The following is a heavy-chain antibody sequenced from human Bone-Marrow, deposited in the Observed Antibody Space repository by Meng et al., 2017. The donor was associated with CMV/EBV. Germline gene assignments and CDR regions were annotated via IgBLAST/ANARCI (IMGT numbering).Heavy chain of an antibody. J-gene: IGHJ6*02. Sequence: GESLKISCAASGFTFSSYAMHWVRQAPGKGLEWVGIINPSGGSTSYAQKFQGRVTMTRDTSTSTVYMELSSLRSEDTAVYYCASGRGIAAAGEPRMDVWGQGTTVTVSS. CDR2: INPSGGST. D-gene: IGHD6-13*01. CDR1: GFTFSSYA. CDR3: ASGRGIAAAGEPRMDV. V-gene: IGHV1-46*01.